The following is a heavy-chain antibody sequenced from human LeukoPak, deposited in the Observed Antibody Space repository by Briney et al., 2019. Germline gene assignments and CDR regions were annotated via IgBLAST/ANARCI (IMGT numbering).Heavy chain of an antibody. D-gene: IGHD1-14*01. CDR2: IFGGDNT. CDR1: GFTVSSNH. J-gene: IGHJ6*02. CDR3: ARAVGITGEYGMDV. Sequence: PGGSLRLSCAVPGFTVSSNHMHWVRQAPGKGLEWVSVIFGGDNTFYADSVKGRFSISRDNSKNTLYLQMNSLRAEDTAVYYCARAVGITGEYGMDVWGQGTTVTASS. V-gene: IGHV3-66*01.